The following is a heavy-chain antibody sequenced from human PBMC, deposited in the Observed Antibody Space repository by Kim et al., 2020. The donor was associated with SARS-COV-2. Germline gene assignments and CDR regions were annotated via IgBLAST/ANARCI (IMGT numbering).Heavy chain of an antibody. D-gene: IGHD3-22*01. J-gene: IGHJ1*01. CDR1: GYTFTSYG. V-gene: IGHV1-18*01. CDR2: ISAYNGNT. CDR3: ASGGEVTYDSSGYSYFQH. Sequence: ASVKVSCKASGYTFTSYGISWVRQAPGQGLEWMGWISAYNGNTNYAQKLQGRVTMTTDTSTSTAYMELRSLRSDDTAVYYCASGGEVTYDSSGYSYFQHWGQGTLVTVSS.